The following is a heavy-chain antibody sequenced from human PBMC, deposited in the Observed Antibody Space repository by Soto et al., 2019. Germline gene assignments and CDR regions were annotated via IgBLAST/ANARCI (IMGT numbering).Heavy chain of an antibody. CDR3: ARDGSSGYYYGISQYYYYYGMDV. CDR2: INAGNGNT. J-gene: IGHJ6*02. Sequence: GASVKVSCKASGYTFTSYAMHWVRQAPGQRLEWMGWINAGNGNTKYSQKFQGRVTITRDTSASTAYMELSSLRSEDTAVYYCARDGSSGYYYGISQYYYYYGMDVWGQGTTVTVSS. V-gene: IGHV1-3*01. D-gene: IGHD3-22*01. CDR1: GYTFTSYA.